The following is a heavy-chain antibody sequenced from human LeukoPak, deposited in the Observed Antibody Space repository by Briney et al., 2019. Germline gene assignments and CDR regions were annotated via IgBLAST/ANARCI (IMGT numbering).Heavy chain of an antibody. CDR3: ARGYFEGRIAARYNWFDP. Sequence: SETLSLTCTVSGGSMSGYYWNWIRQSPGKGLEWIAYVYYTGMMDYNPSLKSRVSISLDASKNQFSLRLSSVTAADTAIYYCARGYFEGRIAARYNWFDPWGQGTLVSVSS. CDR2: VYYTGMM. V-gene: IGHV4-59*01. CDR1: GGSMSGYY. J-gene: IGHJ5*02. D-gene: IGHD6-6*01.